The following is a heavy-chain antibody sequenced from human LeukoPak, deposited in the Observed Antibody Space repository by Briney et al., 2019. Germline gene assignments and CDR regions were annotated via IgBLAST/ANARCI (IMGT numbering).Heavy chain of an antibody. V-gene: IGHV3-7*05. CDR2: IDQDGSEK. CDR1: GFTFISSW. J-gene: IGHJ4*02. Sequence: GGSLRLSCAASGFTFISSWMTWVRQAPGIGLEWVANIDQDGSEKNHVDSVKGRFTISRDNANSSLHLLMNSLRAEDTAVYYCASGDGYKFVYWGQGSLVTVSS. CDR3: ASGDGYKFVY. D-gene: IGHD5-24*01.